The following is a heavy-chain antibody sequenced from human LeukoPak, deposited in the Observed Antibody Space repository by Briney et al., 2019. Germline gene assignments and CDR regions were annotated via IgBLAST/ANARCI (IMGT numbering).Heavy chain of an antibody. J-gene: IGHJ4*02. CDR3: ARLTGAASGTYYFDF. CDR2: ISWNSRII. V-gene: IGHV3-9*01. Sequence: GGSLRLSCAASGFIIDDYAMYWVRQAPGKGLEWVSGISWNSRIIDYADSVKGRFTISRDNAKRALYLQMNTLTTEDTAFYFCARLTGAASGTYYFDFWGQGTLVTVSS. D-gene: IGHD3-9*01. CDR1: GFIIDDYA.